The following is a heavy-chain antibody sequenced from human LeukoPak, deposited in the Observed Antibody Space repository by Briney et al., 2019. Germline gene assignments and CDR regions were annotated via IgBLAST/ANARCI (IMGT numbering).Heavy chain of an antibody. CDR3: ARRPSADSSSWYQDYYYGMDV. D-gene: IGHD6-13*01. Sequence: GGSLRLSCAASGFTFSSYGVHWVRQAPGKGLEWVAVISYDGSTIYYADSVQGRFTISRDNSKNTLYLQMNSLRAEDTAVYYCARRPSADSSSWYQDYYYGMDVWGQGTTVTVSS. CDR2: ISYDGSTI. J-gene: IGHJ6*02. V-gene: IGHV3-30*03. CDR1: GFTFSSYG.